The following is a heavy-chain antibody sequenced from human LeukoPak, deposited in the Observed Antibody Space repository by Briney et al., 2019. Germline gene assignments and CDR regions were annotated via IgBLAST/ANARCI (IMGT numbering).Heavy chain of an antibody. D-gene: IGHD3-22*01. CDR3: ARGYYDSNAQLFDY. Sequence: GGSLRLSCAASGFTFSSYWMSWVRQAPGKGLEWVANIKHDASEKYFMESLKGRFTISRDNAKNSLYLQMNSLRAEDTAVYYCARGYYDSNAQLFDYWGQGTLVTVSS. CDR2: IKHDASEK. V-gene: IGHV3-7*01. J-gene: IGHJ4*02. CDR1: GFTFSSYW.